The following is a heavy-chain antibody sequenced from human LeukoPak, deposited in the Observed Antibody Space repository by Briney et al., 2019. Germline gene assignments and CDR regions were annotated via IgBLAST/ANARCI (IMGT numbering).Heavy chain of an antibody. CDR3: AAALYDFWSGYYSGFDY. Sequence: ASVKVPCKASGFTFTSSAMQWVRQARGQRLEWIGWIVVGSGNTNYAQKFQERVTITRDMSTSTAYMELSSLRSEDTAVYYCAAALYDFWSGYYSGFDYWGQGTLVTVSS. CDR1: GFTFTSSA. D-gene: IGHD3-3*01. J-gene: IGHJ4*02. V-gene: IGHV1-58*02. CDR2: IVVGSGNT.